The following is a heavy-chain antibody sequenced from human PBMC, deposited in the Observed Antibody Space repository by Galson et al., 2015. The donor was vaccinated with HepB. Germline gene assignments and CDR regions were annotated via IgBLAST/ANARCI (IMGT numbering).Heavy chain of an antibody. J-gene: IGHJ4*02. CDR2: ISYDGSNK. Sequence: SLRLSCAASGFTVSSYGMHWVRQAPGKGLEWVAIISYDGSNKYYADSVKGRFTVSRDNSKNTLYLQMNSLRAEDMAVYYCAKVGYSSSWWGTYYFDYWGQGTLVTVSS. CDR3: AKVGYSSSWWGTYYFDY. V-gene: IGHV3-30*18. D-gene: IGHD6-13*01. CDR1: GFTVSSYG.